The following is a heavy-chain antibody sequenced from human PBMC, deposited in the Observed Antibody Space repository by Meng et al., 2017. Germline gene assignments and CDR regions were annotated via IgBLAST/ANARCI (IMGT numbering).Heavy chain of an antibody. CDR3: ARDGDYYGSGSYYYYFDY. D-gene: IGHD3-10*01. CDR2: IYYSGST. Sequence: QVELQESGPGLVRPSETLSLTCTVSGGSVSSGSYYWSWIRQPPGKGLEWIGYIYYSGSTNYNPSLKSRVTISVDTSKNRFSLKLSSVTAADTAVYYCARDGDYYGSGSYYYYFDYWGQGTLVTVSS. CDR1: GGSVSSGSYY. J-gene: IGHJ4*02. V-gene: IGHV4-61*01.